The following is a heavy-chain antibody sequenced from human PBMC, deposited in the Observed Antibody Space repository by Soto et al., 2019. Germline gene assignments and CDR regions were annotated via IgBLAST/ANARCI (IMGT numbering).Heavy chain of an antibody. J-gene: IGHJ6*04. CDR3: AKDLQSYGDYDWYCYGMAV. CDR1: GFTFSTYG. CDR2: ISYDGTNK. D-gene: IGHD5-12*01. Sequence: QVQLVESGGGEAQPGRSLTISCAASGFTFSTYGMHWVRQTPGKGLEWVSVISYDGTNKFYSDSVKGRFTISRDNFKNTLTLQMNSLRADDTTVYSCAKDLQSYGDYDWYCYGMAVWGIGTRATFSS. V-gene: IGHV3-30*18.